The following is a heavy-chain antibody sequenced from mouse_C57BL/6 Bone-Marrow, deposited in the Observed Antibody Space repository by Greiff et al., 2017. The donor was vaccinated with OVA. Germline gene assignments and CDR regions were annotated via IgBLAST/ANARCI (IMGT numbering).Heavy chain of an antibody. CDR2: ISSGCSTI. CDR1: GFTFSDYG. J-gene: IGHJ1*03. CDR3: ATPHYYGSNWDFDV. Sequence: EVQRVESGGGLVKPGGSLKLSCAASGFTFSDYGMHWVRQAPEKGLEWVAYISSGCSTIYYADKVKGRFTISRDNAKNTLFLQLTSLMSSETSMDYGATPHYYGSNWDFDVWGTGTTVTVSS. V-gene: IGHV5-17*01. D-gene: IGHD1-1*01.